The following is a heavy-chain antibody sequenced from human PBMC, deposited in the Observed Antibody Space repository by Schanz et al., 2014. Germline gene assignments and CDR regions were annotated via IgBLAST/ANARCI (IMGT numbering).Heavy chain of an antibody. Sequence: QVQLVQSGAEVKKPGASVKVSCKASGYTLTGFGVSWVRQAPGQGREWMGWISAYSGNSKYAQKLQGRVTMTTDTSTNTAYMERRSLTSDDTAVYYCARFNSGSHSPPYYYYGMDVWGQGTTVTVSS. J-gene: IGHJ6*02. CDR2: ISAYSGNS. CDR3: ARFNSGSHSPPYYYYGMDV. D-gene: IGHD1-26*01. CDR1: GYTLTGFG. V-gene: IGHV1-18*01.